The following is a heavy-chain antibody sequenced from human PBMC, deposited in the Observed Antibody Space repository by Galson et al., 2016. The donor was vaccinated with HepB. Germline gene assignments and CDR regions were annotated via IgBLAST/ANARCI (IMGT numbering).Heavy chain of an antibody. CDR1: GFAFGTYG. V-gene: IGHV3-33*08. Sequence: SLRLSCAASGFAFGTYGMHWVRQAPGKGLEWVSLTWPDGSQKYYADSVKGRFTISRDNSKNTVSLEMNSLRAEDTAIYYCARGDIVSTPGRFFDYWGQGTLVTVSS. CDR3: ARGDIVSTPGRFFDY. CDR2: TWPDGSQK. J-gene: IGHJ4*02. D-gene: IGHD5/OR15-5a*01.